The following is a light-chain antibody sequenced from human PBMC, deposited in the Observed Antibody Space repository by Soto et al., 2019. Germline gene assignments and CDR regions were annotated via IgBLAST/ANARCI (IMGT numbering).Light chain of an antibody. CDR3: LLYYGGPVV. CDR2: STM. J-gene: IGLJ2*01. V-gene: IGLV7-43*01. Sequence: QTVVTQGPSLTVSPGGTVTLTCASSTGAVTSDYYPSWFQQKPGQAPRALIYSTMDKHSWTPARFSGSLLGGKAALTLSGVQPEDEADYYCLLYYGGPVVFGGGTKLTVL. CDR1: TGAVTSDYY.